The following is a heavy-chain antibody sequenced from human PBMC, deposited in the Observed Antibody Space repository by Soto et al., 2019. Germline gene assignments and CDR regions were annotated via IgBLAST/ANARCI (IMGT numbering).Heavy chain of an antibody. V-gene: IGHV4-34*01. CDR3: ASNGLLPLPYYFDY. J-gene: IGHJ4*02. CDR1: GGSFSGYY. CDR2: INHSGST. Sequence: QVQLQQWGAGLLKPSETLSLTCAVYGGSFSGYYWSWIRQPPGKGLEWIGEINHSGSTNYNPSLKSRVTISVDTSKNQFSLKLSSVTAADTAVYYCASNGLLPLPYYFDYWGQGTLVTVSS. D-gene: IGHD2-15*01.